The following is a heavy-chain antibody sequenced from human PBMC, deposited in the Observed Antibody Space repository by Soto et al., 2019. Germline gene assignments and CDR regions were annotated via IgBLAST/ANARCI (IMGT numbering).Heavy chain of an antibody. J-gene: IGHJ3*02. CDR1: GFSFSTYF. D-gene: IGHD4-4*01. V-gene: IGHV3-33*01. CDR2: MYYDGSTK. Sequence: QVQLVESGGGVVQPGRSLRLSCAESGFSFSTYFMHWARQAPGKGLEWVAVMYYDGSTKYYADSVKGRFTISRDNSKNMLYLQMNSLRAEDTAVSYCARDTTVITFHALDIWGQGTTVTVSP. CDR3: ARDTTVITFHALDI.